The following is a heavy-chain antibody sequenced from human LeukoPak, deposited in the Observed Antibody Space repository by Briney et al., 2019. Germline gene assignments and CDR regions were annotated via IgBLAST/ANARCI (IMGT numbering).Heavy chain of an antibody. V-gene: IGHV3-64*01. CDR2: ISSNGGST. CDR3: AREDSSGWLDY. Sequence: PGGSLRLSCAASGFTLSSYAMHWVRQAPRKGLEYVSAISSNGGSTYYANSVKGRFTISRDNSKNTLYLQMGSLRAEDMAVYYCAREDSSGWLDYWGQGTLVTVSS. CDR1: GFTLSSYA. J-gene: IGHJ4*02. D-gene: IGHD6-19*01.